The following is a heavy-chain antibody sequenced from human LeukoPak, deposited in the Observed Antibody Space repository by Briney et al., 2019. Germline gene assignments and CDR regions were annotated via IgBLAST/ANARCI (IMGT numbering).Heavy chain of an antibody. CDR3: ARVFITLYDYGDGGDWFDP. Sequence: GASVKVSCKASGGTFSSYAISWVRQAPGQGLEWMGGIIPIFGTANYAQKFQGRVTITADESTSTAYMELSSLRSEDTAVYYCARVFITLYDYGDGGDWFDPWGQGTLVTVSS. J-gene: IGHJ5*02. D-gene: IGHD4-17*01. CDR2: IIPIFGTA. V-gene: IGHV1-69*13. CDR1: GGTFSSYA.